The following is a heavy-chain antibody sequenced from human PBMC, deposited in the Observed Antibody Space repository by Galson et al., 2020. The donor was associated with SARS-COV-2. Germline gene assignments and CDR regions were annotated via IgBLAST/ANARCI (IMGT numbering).Heavy chain of an antibody. CDR2: INHSGST. V-gene: IGHV4-34*01. D-gene: IGHD3-3*01. Sequence: SETLSLTCAVYGGSFSGYYWSWIRQPPGKGLEWIGEINHSGSTNYNPSLKSRVTISVDTSKNQFSLKLSSVTAADTAVYYCARWNYDFWSGYYPTADYWGQGTLVTVSS. CDR1: GGSFSGYY. J-gene: IGHJ4*02. CDR3: ARWNYDFWSGYYPTADY.